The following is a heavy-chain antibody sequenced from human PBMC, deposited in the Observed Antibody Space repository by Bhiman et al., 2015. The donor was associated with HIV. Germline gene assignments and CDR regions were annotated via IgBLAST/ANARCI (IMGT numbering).Heavy chain of an antibody. CDR1: GFTFSPFW. CDR2: IRQDGSEK. V-gene: IGHV3-7*05. D-gene: IGHD2-21*01. Sequence: EVQLVESGGGLVEPGRSLRLSCAASGFTFSPFWMTWVRQAPGKGLEWVASIRQDGSEKYYVDSVKGRFTISRDNAKNSLYLQMNSLRAEDTAVYYCASSQGSGEGAFDIWGQGTMVTVSS. CDR3: ASSQGSGEGAFDI. J-gene: IGHJ3*02.